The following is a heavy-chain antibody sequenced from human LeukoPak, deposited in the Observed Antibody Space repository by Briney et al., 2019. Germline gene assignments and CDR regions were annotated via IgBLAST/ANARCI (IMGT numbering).Heavy chain of an antibody. V-gene: IGHV3-21*01. CDR1: TSIFNSYT. CDR3: ARGPKQPVPSTLLY. CDR2: IRSSSSSI. J-gene: IGHJ4*02. Sequence: GGSLRLSCAASTSIFNSYTLNWVRQAPGKGLEWVSAIRSSSSSIYYADSVKGRFTISRDNAQNSVFLHMNSLRAEHTAVYSRARGPKQPVPSTLLYWGQGTLVTASS. D-gene: IGHD6-6*01.